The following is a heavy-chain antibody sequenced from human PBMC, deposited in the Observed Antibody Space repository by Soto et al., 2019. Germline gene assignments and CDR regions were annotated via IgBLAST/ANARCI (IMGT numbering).Heavy chain of an antibody. CDR3: AKDRWVSITMIVVVVNDY. CDR2: ISGSGGST. V-gene: IGHV3-23*01. J-gene: IGHJ4*02. Sequence: VQLLESGGGLVQPGGSLRLSCAASGFTFSSYAMSWVRQAPGKGLEWVSAISGSGGSTYYADSVKGRFTISRDNSKNTLYLQMNSLRAEDTAVYYCAKDRWVSITMIVVVVNDYWGQGTLVTVSS. CDR1: GFTFSSYA. D-gene: IGHD3-22*01.